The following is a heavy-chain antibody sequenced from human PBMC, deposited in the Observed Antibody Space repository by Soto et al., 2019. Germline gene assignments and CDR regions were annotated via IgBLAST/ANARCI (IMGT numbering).Heavy chain of an antibody. Sequence: EVQLVESGGGLVQPGGSLRLACAASGFSFSSYCMYWVRQAPGKGLVWVSRINSDGSSTNYADSEKGRFTISRDNAKKTLYLQMNSLRAEDTAVYYCASDQFVLDSNHIGGIHYWGQGALVIVS. V-gene: IGHV3-74*01. D-gene: IGHD3-3*01. CDR3: ASDQFVLDSNHIGGIHY. CDR1: GFSFSSYC. J-gene: IGHJ4*02. CDR2: INSDGSST.